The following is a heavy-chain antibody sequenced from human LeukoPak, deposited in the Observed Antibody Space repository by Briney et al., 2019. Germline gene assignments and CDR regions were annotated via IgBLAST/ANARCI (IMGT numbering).Heavy chain of an antibody. CDR3: ARRRYYDSTGYFD. D-gene: IGHD3-22*01. V-gene: IGHV4-39*02. Sequence: SETLSLTCTVSGGFISSSSYYWGWVRQPAGGGLEWLGDIYYSGRTYYNPSLRSRVSISLDTSMNHFSLTLSSVTAADTAVYYCARRRYYDSTGYFDWGRGSLVIVSS. J-gene: IGHJ1*01. CDR1: GGFISSSSYY. CDR2: IYYSGRT.